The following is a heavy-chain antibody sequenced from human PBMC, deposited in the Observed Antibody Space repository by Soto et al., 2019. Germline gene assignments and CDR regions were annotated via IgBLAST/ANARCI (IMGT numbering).Heavy chain of an antibody. CDR3: ARVEMATIEGNAFDI. V-gene: IGHV1-46*01. CDR1: GYTFSSYY. J-gene: IGHJ3*02. Sequence: ASVKVSCKASGYTFSSYYMNWVRQAPGQGLEWLGIINPSGGNTVYAQKFQGRVTMTRNTSISTAYMELSSLRSEDTAVYYCARVEMATIEGNAFDIWGQGTMVTVSS. D-gene: IGHD5-12*01. CDR2: INPSGGNT.